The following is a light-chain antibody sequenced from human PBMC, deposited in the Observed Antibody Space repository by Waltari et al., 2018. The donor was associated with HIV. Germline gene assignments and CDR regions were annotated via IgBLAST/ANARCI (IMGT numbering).Light chain of an antibody. V-gene: IGLV2-8*01. Sequence: QSALTQPPSASGSPGQSVTISCTGTSSDVGGSKYVSWYQQHPGKAPKLMIYEVNTRPSGVPDRCSGSKSANTASLTVSGLQADDEADYYCNSYAGSNNWVFGGGTKLTVL. CDR1: SSDVGGSKY. J-gene: IGLJ3*02. CDR3: NSYAGSNNWV. CDR2: EVN.